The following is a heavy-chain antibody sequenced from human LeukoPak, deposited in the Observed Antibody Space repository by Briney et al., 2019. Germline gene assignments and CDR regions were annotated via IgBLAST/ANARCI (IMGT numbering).Heavy chain of an antibody. CDR1: GFTFSSYP. CDR2: ISSDGGST. CDR3: ARADYDSSGYYADY. V-gene: IGHV3-64*01. J-gene: IGHJ4*02. Sequence: GGSLRLSCAASGFTFSSYPMHWVRQAPGKGLEYVSAISSDGGSTYYANSVKGRFTISRDNSKNTLYLQMGSLRAEDMAVYYCARADYDSSGYYADYWGQGTLVTVSS. D-gene: IGHD3-22*01.